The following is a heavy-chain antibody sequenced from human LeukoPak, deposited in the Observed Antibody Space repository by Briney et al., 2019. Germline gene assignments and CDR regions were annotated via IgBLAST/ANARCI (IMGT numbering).Heavy chain of an antibody. V-gene: IGHV1-2*02. CDR3: ARYEFRETSSGWLFDY. CDR1: GYTFTGYY. J-gene: IGHJ4*02. D-gene: IGHD6-19*01. Sequence: ASVKVSCKASGYTFTGYYMHWVRQAPGQGLEWMGWINPNSGGTNYAQKFQGRVTMTRDTSISTAYMELSRLRSDDTAVYYCARYEFRETSSGWLFDYWGQGTLVTVSS. CDR2: INPNSGGT.